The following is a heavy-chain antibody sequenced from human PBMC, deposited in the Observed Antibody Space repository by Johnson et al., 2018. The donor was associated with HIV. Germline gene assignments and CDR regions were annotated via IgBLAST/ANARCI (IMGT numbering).Heavy chain of an antibody. CDR3: ARNRISLWFREGAFDI. CDR2: ISYDGSNK. J-gene: IGHJ3*02. V-gene: IGHV3-30*04. CDR1: AFTFSSYA. Sequence: QVQLVESGGGVVQPGRSLRLSCAASAFTFSSYAMHWVRQAPGKGLEWVAVISYDGSNKYYADSVKGRFTISRDNSKNTLYLQMNSLRAEDTAVYYCARNRISLWFREGAFDIWGQGTMVTVSS. D-gene: IGHD3-10*01.